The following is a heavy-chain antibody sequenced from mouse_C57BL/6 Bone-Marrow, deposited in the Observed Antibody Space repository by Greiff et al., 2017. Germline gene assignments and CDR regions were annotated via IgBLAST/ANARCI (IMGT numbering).Heavy chain of an antibody. J-gene: IGHJ4*01. CDR2: IDPETGGT. Sequence: QVQLQQSGAELVRPGASVTLSCKASGYTFTDYEMHWVKQTPVHGLEWIGAIDPETGGTAYNQKFKGKAILTADKSSSTAYMELRSLTSEDSAVYYCTNYDGYYDYAMDNWGQGTSVTVSS. CDR1: GYTFTDYE. V-gene: IGHV1-15*01. D-gene: IGHD2-3*01. CDR3: TNYDGYYDYAMDN.